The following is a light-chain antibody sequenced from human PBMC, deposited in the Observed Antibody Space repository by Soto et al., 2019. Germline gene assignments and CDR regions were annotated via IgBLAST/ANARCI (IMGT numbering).Light chain of an antibody. V-gene: IGLV8-61*01. CDR1: SGSVSTSYY. J-gene: IGLJ3*02. Sequence: QTVVTQEPSFSVSPGGTVTLTCGLTSGSVSTSYYPSWYQQNPGQAPRTLIYSTNTRSSGVPDRFSGSILVNKAALTITGAQADDESDYYCVLYMGSGIWVFGGGTKLTVL. CDR3: VLYMGSGIWV. CDR2: STN.